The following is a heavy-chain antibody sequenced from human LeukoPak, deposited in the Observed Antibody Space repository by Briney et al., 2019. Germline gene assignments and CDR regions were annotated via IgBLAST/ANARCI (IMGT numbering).Heavy chain of an antibody. CDR3: ARHDIVVVVAARITNWFDP. CDR2: IYYTGST. Sequence: PSETLSLTCSVSGGSISSSIYYWGWIRQPRGKGLEWIGSIYYTGSTYYNPSLKSRVTISVDTSKNQFSLKLSSVTAADTAVYYCARHDIVVVVAARITNWFDPWGQGTLVTVSS. V-gene: IGHV4-39*01. J-gene: IGHJ5*02. D-gene: IGHD2-15*01. CDR1: GGSISSSIYY.